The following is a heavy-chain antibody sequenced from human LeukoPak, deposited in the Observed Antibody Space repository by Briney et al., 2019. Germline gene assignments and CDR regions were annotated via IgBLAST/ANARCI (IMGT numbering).Heavy chain of an antibody. D-gene: IGHD3-16*01. CDR1: GFTVSSNY. CDR2: IYSGGST. J-gene: IGHJ6*04. V-gene: IGHV3-53*01. CDR3: ARDWGLLDYYGMDV. Sequence: GGSLRLSCAASGFTVSSNYMSWVRQAPGKGLEWVSVIYSGGSTYYADSVKGRFTISRDNSKNTLYLQMNSLRAENTAVYYCARDWGLLDYYGMDVWGKGTTVTVSS.